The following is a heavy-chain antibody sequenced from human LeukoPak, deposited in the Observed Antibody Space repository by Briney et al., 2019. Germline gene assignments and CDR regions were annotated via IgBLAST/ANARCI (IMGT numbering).Heavy chain of an antibody. CDR3: ARGYGSGWYFDY. CDR1: GGSVSSGSYY. CDR2: IYDSGST. Sequence: SETLSLTCTVSGGSVSSGSYYWSWIRQPPGKGLEWIGYIYDSGSTNYNPSLKSRVTISVDTSKNQFSLKLSSVTAADTAVYYCARGYGSGWYFDYWGQGTLVTVSS. J-gene: IGHJ4*02. D-gene: IGHD6-19*01. V-gene: IGHV4-61*01.